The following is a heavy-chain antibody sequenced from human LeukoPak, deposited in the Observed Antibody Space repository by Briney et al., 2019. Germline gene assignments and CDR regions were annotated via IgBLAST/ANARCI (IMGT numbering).Heavy chain of an antibody. J-gene: IGHJ4*02. CDR2: INPSGGST. CDR1: GYTFTSYY. Sequence: ASVKVSCKASGYTFTSYYMHWVRQAPGQGLEWMGIINPSGGSTSYAQKFQGRVTMTRDTSTSTVYMELSSLRSEDTAVYYCASDGSGRGPLDYWGQGTLVTVSS. D-gene: IGHD3-10*01. CDR3: ASDGSGRGPLDY. V-gene: IGHV1-46*01.